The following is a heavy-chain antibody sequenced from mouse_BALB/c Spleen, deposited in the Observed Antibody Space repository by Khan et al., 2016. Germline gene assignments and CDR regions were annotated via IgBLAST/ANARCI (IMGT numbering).Heavy chain of an antibody. V-gene: IGHV5-17*02. CDR1: GFTFSNFG. D-gene: IGHD4-1*01. CDR2: ISSGSGTM. CDR3: ARLKYWDVPFDY. J-gene: IGHJ2*01. Sequence: EVELVESGGGLVQPGGSRKLSCAASGFTFSNFGMHWIRQAPEKGLEWVAYISSGSGTMYYADTVKGRFTISRDNPKNTLFLQMTSLRSEDTARYYCARLKYWDVPFDYWGQGTTLTVSS.